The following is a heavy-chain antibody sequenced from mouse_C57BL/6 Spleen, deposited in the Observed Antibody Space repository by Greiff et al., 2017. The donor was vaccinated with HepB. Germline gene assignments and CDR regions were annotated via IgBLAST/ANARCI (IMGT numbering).Heavy chain of an antibody. Sequence: QVQLQQPGAELVKPGASVKLSCKASGYTFTSYWMHWVKQRPGQGLEWIGMIHPNSGSTNYNEKFKSKATLTVDKSSSTAYMQLSSLTSEDSAVYYCARPDFLGAFAYWGQGTLFTVSA. CDR3: ARPDFLGAFAY. CDR1: GYTFTSYW. D-gene: IGHD3-1*01. V-gene: IGHV1-64*01. CDR2: IHPNSGST. J-gene: IGHJ3*01.